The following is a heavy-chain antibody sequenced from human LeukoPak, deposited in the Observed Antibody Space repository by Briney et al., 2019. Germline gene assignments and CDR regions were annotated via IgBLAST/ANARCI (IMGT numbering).Heavy chain of an antibody. Sequence: SETLSLTCTVSDGSINIYYWSWIRQAPGKGLEWIGYIYNSGSTNYNPSLRRRVTISMDTSKLQFSLRLTSVTAADTAMYYCARGYNYGAHYWFDYGGQGTLVTVSS. CDR3: ARGYNYGAHYWFDY. V-gene: IGHV4-59*01. CDR1: DGSINIYY. CDR2: IYNSGST. D-gene: IGHD5-18*01. J-gene: IGHJ4*02.